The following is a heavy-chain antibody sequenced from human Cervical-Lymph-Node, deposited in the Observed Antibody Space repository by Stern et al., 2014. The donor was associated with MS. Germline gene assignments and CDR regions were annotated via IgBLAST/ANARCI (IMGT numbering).Heavy chain of an antibody. J-gene: IGHJ4*02. Sequence: QVQMVESGPGLVKPSQTLSLTCTVSGGSIGSGGYYWSWVRQHPGKGLEWIGNIYSSGSTYYTPSLKSRVTISIDMSENQFSLNLTSVTAADTAVYFCARVPLVTTTFDSWGQGTLVTVSS. D-gene: IGHD5-12*01. CDR3: ARVPLVTTTFDS. V-gene: IGHV4-31*03. CDR1: GGSIGSGGYY. CDR2: IYSSGST.